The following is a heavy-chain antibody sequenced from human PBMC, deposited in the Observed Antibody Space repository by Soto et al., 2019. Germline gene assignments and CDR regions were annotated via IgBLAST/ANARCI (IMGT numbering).Heavy chain of an antibody. J-gene: IGHJ4*02. V-gene: IGHV1-18*04. CDR2: ISAYNGNI. CDR1: GYTFTSYG. D-gene: IGHD2-2*01. CDR3: ASSREDIVVVPAAPPFDY. Sequence: ASVKVSCKASGYTFTSYGISWVRQAPGQGLEWMGWISAYNGNINYAQKLQGRVTMTTDTSTSIAYMELRSLRSDDTAVYYCASSREDIVVVPAAPPFDYWGQGTLVTVSS.